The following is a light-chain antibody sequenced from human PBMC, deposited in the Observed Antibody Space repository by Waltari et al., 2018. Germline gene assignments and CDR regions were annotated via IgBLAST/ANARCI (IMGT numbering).Light chain of an antibody. V-gene: IGKV2-24*01. Sequence: DIVMTQTPLSAPVTLGQPASISCTSRQSLVHKNGNTYLSWLHQRPGQSPRLLIYQISNRVSGVPDRFSGSGAGTDFTLKISRVEAEDVGVYYCMQATQFPRTFGQGTKVEIK. CDR3: MQATQFPRT. CDR1: QSLVHKNGNTY. J-gene: IGKJ1*01. CDR2: QIS.